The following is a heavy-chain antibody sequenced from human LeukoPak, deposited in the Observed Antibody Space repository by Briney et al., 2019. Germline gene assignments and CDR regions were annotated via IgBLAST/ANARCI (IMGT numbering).Heavy chain of an antibody. D-gene: IGHD5-18*01. CDR3: VRGLYSSDV. Sequence: GGSLRLSCAASGFTFSSYSMNWVRQAPGKGLEWVSSITSGSTYMYYADSVKGRFTISRDNAKNSLYLQVNGLRAEDTAVYYCVRGLYSSDVWGQGTMVTVSS. CDR1: GFTFSSYS. V-gene: IGHV3-21*01. CDR2: ITSGSTYM. J-gene: IGHJ3*01.